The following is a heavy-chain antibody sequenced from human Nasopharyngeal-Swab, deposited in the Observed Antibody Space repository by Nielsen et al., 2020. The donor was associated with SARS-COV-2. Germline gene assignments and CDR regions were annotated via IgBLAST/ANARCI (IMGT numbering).Heavy chain of an antibody. CDR3: ARGLGYCSGGSCYFGWYFDL. CDR2: IYYSGST. D-gene: IGHD2-15*01. CDR1: GGSISSSSYY. V-gene: IGHV4-39*01. Sequence: GSLRLSCTVSGGSISSSSYYWGWIRQPPGKGLEWIGSIYYSGSTYYNPSLKSRVTISVDTSKNQFSLKLSSVTAADTAVYYCARGLGYCSGGSCYFGWYFDLWGRGTLVTVSS. J-gene: IGHJ2*01.